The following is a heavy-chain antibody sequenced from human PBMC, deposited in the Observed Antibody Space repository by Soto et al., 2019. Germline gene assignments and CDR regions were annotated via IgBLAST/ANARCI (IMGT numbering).Heavy chain of an antibody. J-gene: IGHJ5*02. V-gene: IGHV3-48*01. CDR1: GFTFSSYS. CDR2: ISSSSSTI. Sequence: GGSLRLSCAASGFTFSSYSMNWVRQAPGKGLEWVSYISSSSSTIYYAESVKGRFTISRDNAKNSLYLQMNSLRAEDAAVYYCARAALTYCSSTSCYDWFDPWGQGTLVTVSS. D-gene: IGHD2-2*01. CDR3: ARAALTYCSSTSCYDWFDP.